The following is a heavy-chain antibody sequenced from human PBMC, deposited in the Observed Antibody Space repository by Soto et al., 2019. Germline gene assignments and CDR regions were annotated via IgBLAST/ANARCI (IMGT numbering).Heavy chain of an antibody. D-gene: IGHD3-10*01. CDR3: ARDHVVRGVINWFDP. CDR2: IYYSGST. CDR1: GGSVSSGSYY. Sequence: SETLSLTCTVSGGSVSSGSYYWSWIRQPPGKGLEWIGYIYYSGSTNYNPSLKSRVTISVDTSKNQFSLKLSSVTAADTAVYYCARDHVVRGVINWFDPWGQGTLVTVSP. V-gene: IGHV4-61*01. J-gene: IGHJ5*02.